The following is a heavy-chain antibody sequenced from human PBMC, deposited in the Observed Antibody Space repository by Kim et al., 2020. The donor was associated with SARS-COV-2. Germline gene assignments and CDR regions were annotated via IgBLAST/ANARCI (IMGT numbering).Heavy chain of an antibody. Sequence: TPSLKSRVTISVDKSKNQFSLKLSSVTAADTAVYYCARGIREWLRSGIDYWGQGTLVTVSS. D-gene: IGHD5-12*01. J-gene: IGHJ4*02. V-gene: IGHV4-4*02. CDR3: ARGIREWLRSGIDY.